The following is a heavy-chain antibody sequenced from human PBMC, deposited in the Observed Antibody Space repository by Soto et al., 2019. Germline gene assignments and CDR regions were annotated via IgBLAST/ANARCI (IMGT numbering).Heavy chain of an antibody. J-gene: IGHJ3*01. CDR1: GFTFDDYT. CDR3: VEGASGAGFVFDF. D-gene: IGHD3-3*01. V-gene: IGHV3-43*01. Sequence: EVQLVESGGVVVQPGGSLRLSCAASGFTFDDYTMHWVRQRPGKGLEWVSLVSWDSDNKIYADSVNGRFTISRDNINNSHLLQMNSLRAEDTAVYFWVEGASGAGFVFDFWGLGTMVTVSS. CDR2: VSWDSDNK.